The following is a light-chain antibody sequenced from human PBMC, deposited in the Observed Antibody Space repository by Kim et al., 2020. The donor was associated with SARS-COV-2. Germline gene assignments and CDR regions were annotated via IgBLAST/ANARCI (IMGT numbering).Light chain of an antibody. Sequence: SPGERATRSCRASQSVSSSYLAWYQHKPGQAPRLLMYGASTRATGIPDRFSGSGSGTDFTLTISRLEPEDFAVYYCQQYGSSPPTFGHGTKVDIK. J-gene: IGKJ1*01. CDR3: QQYGSSPPT. CDR2: GAS. V-gene: IGKV3-20*01. CDR1: QSVSSSY.